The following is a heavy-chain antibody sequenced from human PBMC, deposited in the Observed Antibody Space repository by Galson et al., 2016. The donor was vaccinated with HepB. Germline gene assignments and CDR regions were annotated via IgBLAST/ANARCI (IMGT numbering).Heavy chain of an antibody. Sequence: SLRLSCAASGFTFNNFGMHWVRQTPSMGLEWVALISSDGSEKHYGDFVKGRFFISRDNYKNTVSLQMNSLRREVTAVYYCARDGAIFEAGETSYHYGMDLWGQGAVVTVSS. CDR3: ARDGAIFEAGETSYHYGMDL. J-gene: IGHJ6*02. V-gene: IGHV3-33*01. CDR2: ISSDGSEK. CDR1: GFTFNNFG. D-gene: IGHD3-16*01.